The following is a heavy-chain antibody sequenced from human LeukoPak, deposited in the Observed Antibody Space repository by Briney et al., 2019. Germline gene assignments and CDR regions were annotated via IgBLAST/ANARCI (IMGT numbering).Heavy chain of an antibody. V-gene: IGHV4-59*12. CDR1: GGSISSYY. J-gene: IGHJ4*02. CDR2: IYYSGST. D-gene: IGHD6-13*01. CDR3: AGIAAAGKTDY. Sequence: SETLSLTCTVSGGSISSYYWSWIRQPPGKGLEWIWYIYYSGSTNYNPSLKSQVTISVDTSKNQFSLKLSSVTAADTAVYYCAGIAAAGKTDYWGQGTLVTVSS.